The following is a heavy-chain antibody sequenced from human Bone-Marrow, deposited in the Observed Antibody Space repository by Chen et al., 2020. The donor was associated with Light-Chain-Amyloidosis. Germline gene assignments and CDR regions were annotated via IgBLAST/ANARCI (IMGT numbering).Heavy chain of an antibody. CDR1: GGSVSGSY. CDR3: ARGIAWTNDAFDI. V-gene: IGHV4-34*02. D-gene: IGHD1-1*01. CDR2: INHFRNT. Sequence: QVQLQIWGAGLLRPSETLALTCAVSGGSVSGSYWSWIRQPPGKGLEWIGEINHFRNTNYNPSLKSRVTVSLDTSKNQFSLRLNSVTAADTAVYYCARGIAWTNDAFDIWGQGTMVTVSS. J-gene: IGHJ3*02.